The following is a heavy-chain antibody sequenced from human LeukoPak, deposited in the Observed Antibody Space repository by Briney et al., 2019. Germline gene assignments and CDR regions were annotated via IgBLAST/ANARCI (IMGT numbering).Heavy chain of an antibody. CDR1: GFTFSDYY. J-gene: IGHJ4*02. Sequence: KSGGSLRLSCAASGFTFSDYYMSWIRQAPGKGLEWVSYISSSGCTIYYADSVKGRFTISRDNAKNSLYLQMNSLRAEDTAVYYCATRYSGYDHFDYWGQGTLVTVSS. CDR2: ISSSGCTI. V-gene: IGHV3-11*01. D-gene: IGHD5-12*01. CDR3: ATRYSGYDHFDY.